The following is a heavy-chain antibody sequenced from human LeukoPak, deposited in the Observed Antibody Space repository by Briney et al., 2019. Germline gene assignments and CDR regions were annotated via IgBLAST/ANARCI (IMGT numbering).Heavy chain of an antibody. V-gene: IGHV1-69*13. CDR3: ARGRGYIVVVPAAMPGVHWFDP. J-gene: IGHJ5*02. D-gene: IGHD2-2*01. CDR2: IIPIFGTA. CDR1: GGTFSSYA. Sequence: GASVKVSCKASGGTFSSYAISWVRQAPGQGLEWMGGIIPIFGTANYAQKFQGRVTITADESTSTAYMELSSLRSEDTAVYYCARGRGYIVVVPAAMPGVHWFDPWGQGTLVTVSS.